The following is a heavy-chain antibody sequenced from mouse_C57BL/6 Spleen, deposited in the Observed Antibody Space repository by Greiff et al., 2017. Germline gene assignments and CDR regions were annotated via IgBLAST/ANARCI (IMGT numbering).Heavy chain of an antibody. J-gene: IGHJ3*01. CDR1: GFTFSDYG. V-gene: IGHV5-17*01. Sequence: EVQLVESGGGLVKPGGSLKLSCAASGFTFSDYGMHWVRQAPEKGLEWVAYISSGSSTIYYADTVKGRFTISRDNAKNTLFLQMTSLRSEDRAMYYCAREGAGTTWFPYWGHGPLATVSA. D-gene: IGHD4-1*01. CDR2: ISSGSSTI. CDR3: AREGAGTTWFPY.